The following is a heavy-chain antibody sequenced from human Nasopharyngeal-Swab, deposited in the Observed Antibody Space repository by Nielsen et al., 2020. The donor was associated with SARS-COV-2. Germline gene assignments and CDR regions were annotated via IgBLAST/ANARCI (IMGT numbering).Heavy chain of an antibody. CDR2: IIPILGIA. CDR3: ASGAEDYDSSGYYPYFYY. J-gene: IGHJ4*02. V-gene: IGHV1-69*10. D-gene: IGHD3-22*01. Sequence: WVRQAPGQGLEWMGGIIPILGIANYAQKCQGRVTITADKSTSTAYMELSSLRSEDTAVYYCASGAEDYDSSGYYPYFYYWGQGTLVTVSS.